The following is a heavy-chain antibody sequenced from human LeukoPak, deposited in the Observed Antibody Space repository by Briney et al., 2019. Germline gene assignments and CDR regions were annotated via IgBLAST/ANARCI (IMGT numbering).Heavy chain of an antibody. CDR3: ARVAGGSSFWFDP. CDR1: GGSISNSY. CDR2: IYYNGSTYY. D-gene: IGHD6-6*01. Sequence: SETLSLTCTVSGGSISNSYWSWIRQSPGKGLEWIGYIYYNGSTYYNYSPSLKSRVTISVDTSKIQFSLKLSSVTAADTAVYYCARVAGGSSFWFDPWGQGTLVTVSS. V-gene: IGHV4-59*12. J-gene: IGHJ5*02.